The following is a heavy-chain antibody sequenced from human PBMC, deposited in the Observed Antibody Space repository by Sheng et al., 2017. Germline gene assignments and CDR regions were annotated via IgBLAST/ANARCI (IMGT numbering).Heavy chain of an antibody. V-gene: IGHV1-2*02. D-gene: IGHD3-3*01. CDR3: ARVTLRFLEWLPGGNWFDP. Sequence: QVQLVQSGAEVKKPGASVKVSCKASGYTFTGYYMHWVRQAPGQGLEWMGWINPNSGGTNYAQKFQGRVTMTRDTSISTAYMELSRLRSDDTAVYYCARVTLRFLEWLPGGNWFDPWGRGNPWSPSPQ. CDR1: GYTFTGYY. CDR2: INPNSGGT. J-gene: IGHJ5*02.